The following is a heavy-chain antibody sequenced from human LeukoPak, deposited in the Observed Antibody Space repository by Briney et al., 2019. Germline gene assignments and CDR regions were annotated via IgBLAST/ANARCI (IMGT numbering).Heavy chain of an antibody. D-gene: IGHD3-10*02. J-gene: IGHJ6*04. Sequence: GGSLRLSCAASGFTFSSYEINWVRRAPGKGLEWVSYISSSGSTIYYADSVKGRFTISRDNAKNSLYLQMNSLRAEDTAVYYCAELGITMIGGVWGKGTTVTISS. CDR3: AELGITMIGGV. V-gene: IGHV3-48*03. CDR1: GFTFSSYE. CDR2: ISSSGSTI.